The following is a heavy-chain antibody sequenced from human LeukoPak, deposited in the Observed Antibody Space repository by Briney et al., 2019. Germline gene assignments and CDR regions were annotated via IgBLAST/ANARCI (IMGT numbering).Heavy chain of an antibody. CDR1: GFTFSSYG. CDR3: ARDQYYYDSSGYLQEDAFDI. CDR2: IWYDGSNK. V-gene: IGHV3-33*01. D-gene: IGHD3-22*01. Sequence: GGSLRLSCAASGFTFSSYGMHWVRQAPGKGLEWVAVIWYDGSNKYYADSVKGRLTISRDNSKNTLYLQMNSLRAEDPAVYYCARDQYYYDSSGYLQEDAFDIWGQGTMVTVSS. J-gene: IGHJ3*02.